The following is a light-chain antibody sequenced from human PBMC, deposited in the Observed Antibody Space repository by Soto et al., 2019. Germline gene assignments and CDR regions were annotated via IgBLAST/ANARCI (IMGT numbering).Light chain of an antibody. V-gene: IGKV3-15*01. CDR3: QQYNNWPSTWT. CDR1: QSVSSSY. Sequence: EVVMMQSPATLSVSPGEGATLSCRASQSVSSSYLAWYQQKPGQAPRLLIYGASTRATGIPARFSGSGSGTEFTLTISSLQSEDFAVYYCQQYNNWPSTWTFGQGTKVDIK. J-gene: IGKJ1*01. CDR2: GAS.